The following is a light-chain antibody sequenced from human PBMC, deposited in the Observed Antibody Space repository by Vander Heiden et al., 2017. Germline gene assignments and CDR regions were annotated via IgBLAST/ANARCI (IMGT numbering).Light chain of an antibody. J-gene: IGKJ2*01. CDR1: QSLLHSNGYNY. V-gene: IGKV2-28*01. CDR2: WAS. Sequence: DVVMTQSPLSPPVPPGEPAPISRSSSQSLLHSNGYNYLDWYLQRPGQSPQLLIFWASDRASGVPDRFSGSGSGTDFTLKISRVEAEDVGVYYCMQALQTPYTFGQGTKLEIK. CDR3: MQALQTPYT.